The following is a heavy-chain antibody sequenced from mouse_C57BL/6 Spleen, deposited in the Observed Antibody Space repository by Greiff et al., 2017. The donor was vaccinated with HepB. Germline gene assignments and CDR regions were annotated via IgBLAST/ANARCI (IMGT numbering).Heavy chain of an antibody. D-gene: IGHD2-4*01. Sequence: EVQLQQSGAELVRPGASVKLSCTASGFNIKDYYMHWVKQRPEQGLEWIGRIDPEDGDTEYAPKFQGKATMTADTSSNTAYLQLSSLTSEDTAVYYCIPPYDYDGGAFAYWGQGTLVTVSA. V-gene: IGHV14-1*01. CDR1: GFNIKDYY. CDR3: IPPYDYDGGAFAY. J-gene: IGHJ3*01. CDR2: IDPEDGDT.